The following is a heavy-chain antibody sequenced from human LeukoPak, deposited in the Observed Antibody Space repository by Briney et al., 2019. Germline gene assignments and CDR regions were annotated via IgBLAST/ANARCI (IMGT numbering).Heavy chain of an antibody. V-gene: IGHV1-46*01. D-gene: IGHD6-19*01. CDR3: ARVGVAGTSFFTFDY. J-gene: IGHJ4*02. Sequence: IITPSGGSTSYAQKFQGRVTMTRDTSTSTVYMELSSLRSEDTAVYYCARVGVAGTSFFTFDYWGQGTLVTVSS. CDR2: ITPSGGST.